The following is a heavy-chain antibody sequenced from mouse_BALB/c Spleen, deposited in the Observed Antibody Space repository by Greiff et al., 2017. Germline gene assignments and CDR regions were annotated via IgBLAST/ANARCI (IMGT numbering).Heavy chain of an antibody. V-gene: IGHV1-62-2*01. D-gene: IGHD1-1*01. CDR2: FYPGSGSI. CDR1: GYTFTEYI. CDR3: ARHERGSSYGWFAY. J-gene: IGHJ3*01. Sequence: VMLVESGAELVKPGASVKLSCKASGYTFTEYIIHWVKQRSGQGLEWIGWFYPGSGSIKYNEKFKDKATLTADKSSSTVYMELSRLTSEDTAVYFCARHERGSSYGWFAYWGQGTLVTVSA.